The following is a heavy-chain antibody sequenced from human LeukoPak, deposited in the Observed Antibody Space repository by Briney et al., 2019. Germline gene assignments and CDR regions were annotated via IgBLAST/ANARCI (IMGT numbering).Heavy chain of an antibody. CDR1: GGTFSSYA. Sequence: SVKVSCKASGGTFSSYAISWVRQAPGQGLEWMGGIIPIFGTANYARKFQGRVTITADESTSTAYMELSSLRSEDTAVYYCARGRTYYYGSGSYSPLDYWGQGTLVTVSS. V-gene: IGHV1-69*13. CDR3: ARGRTYYYGSGSYSPLDY. J-gene: IGHJ4*02. D-gene: IGHD3-10*01. CDR2: IIPIFGTA.